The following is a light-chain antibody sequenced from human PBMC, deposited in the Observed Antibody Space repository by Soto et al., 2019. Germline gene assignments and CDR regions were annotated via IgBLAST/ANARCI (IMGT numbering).Light chain of an antibody. J-gene: IGLJ1*01. V-gene: IGLV2-14*01. CDR1: SSDVGRYNY. CDR2: EVS. Sequence: QSVLTQPASVSGSPAQSITISCTGTSSDVGRYNYVSWYQQHPGKAPKLMIYEVSNRPSGVSDRFSGSKSGNTASLTISGLQAEDEADYYCSSYTSSTTYVFGTGTKVTVL. CDR3: SSYTSSTTYV.